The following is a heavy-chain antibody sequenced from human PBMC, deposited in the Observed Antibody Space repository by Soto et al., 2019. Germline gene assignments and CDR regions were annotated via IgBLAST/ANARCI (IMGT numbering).Heavy chain of an antibody. V-gene: IGHV4-59*01. CDR3: ARYRSSWGYWLDT. CDR2: IYYSGST. Sequence: SETLSLTCTVSGGSISSYYWSWVRQPPGKGLEWIGYIYYSGSTNYNPSLKSRVTISVDTSKNQFSLKLSSVTAADTAVYSCARYRSSWGYWLDTWGQGTLVTDSS. CDR1: GGSISSYY. J-gene: IGHJ5*02. D-gene: IGHD6-13*01.